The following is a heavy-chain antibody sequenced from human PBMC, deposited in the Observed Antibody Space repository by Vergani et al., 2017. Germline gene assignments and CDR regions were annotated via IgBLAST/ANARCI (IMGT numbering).Heavy chain of an antibody. D-gene: IGHD3-22*01. J-gene: IGHJ4*02. Sequence: QVQLVQSGAEVKKPGASVKVSCKASGYTFTSYYMHWVRQAPGQGLEWLGIINPSGSSTSYAQKFQGRVTMTRDTSTSTVYMELSSLSFEDTAVYYCTRGWYYDSIAYWAYWVQGTLLTVSS. CDR2: INPSGSST. V-gene: IGHV1-46*03. CDR1: GYTFTSYY. CDR3: TRGWYYDSIAYWAY.